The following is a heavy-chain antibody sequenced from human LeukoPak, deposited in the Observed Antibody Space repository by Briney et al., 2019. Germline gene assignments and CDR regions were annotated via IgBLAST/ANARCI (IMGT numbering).Heavy chain of an antibody. J-gene: IGHJ4*02. D-gene: IGHD3-22*01. Sequence: PSETLSLTCTVSGGSISSSSYYWGWIRQPPGKGLEWIGSIYYSGSTYYNPSLKSRVTISVDTSKNQFSLKLSSVTAADTAVYYCARDLGRITMIVASDYWGQGTLVTVSS. CDR3: ARDLGRITMIVASDY. V-gene: IGHV4-39*07. CDR1: GGSISSSSYY. CDR2: IYYSGST.